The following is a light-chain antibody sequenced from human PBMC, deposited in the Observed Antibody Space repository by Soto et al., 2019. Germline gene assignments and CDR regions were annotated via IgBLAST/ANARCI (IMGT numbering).Light chain of an antibody. CDR3: QHYDHLPIT. Sequence: DIQMTQSPSSLSASVGDRVTITCQASQDITNYLNWYQQKPGKAPRLLLYDASSLETGVPSRFSGSGSGTDFTFTISSLQPEDIATYYCQHYDHLPITFGQGTRXXIK. J-gene: IGKJ5*01. CDR2: DAS. V-gene: IGKV1-33*01. CDR1: QDITNY.